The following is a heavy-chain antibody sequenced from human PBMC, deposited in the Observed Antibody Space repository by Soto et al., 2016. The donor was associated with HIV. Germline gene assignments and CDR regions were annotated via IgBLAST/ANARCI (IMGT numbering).Heavy chain of an antibody. V-gene: IGHV3-15*01. J-gene: IGHJ6*03. Sequence: EVQLVESGGGLVKPGGSLRLSCAASGFTFSNAWMSWVRQAPGKGLEWVGRIKSKTDGGTTDYAAPVKGRFTISRDDSKNTLYLQMNSLKTEDTAVYYCTTDTPRPHYYDSSGYYNYYYYMGVWGKGTTVTVSS. CDR2: IKSKTDGGTT. CDR1: GFTFSNAW. D-gene: IGHD3-22*01. CDR3: TTDTPRPHYYDSSGYYNYYYYMGV.